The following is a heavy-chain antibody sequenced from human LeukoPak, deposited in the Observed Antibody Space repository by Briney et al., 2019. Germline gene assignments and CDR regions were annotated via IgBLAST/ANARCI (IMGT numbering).Heavy chain of an antibody. CDR1: GFTFDDYA. V-gene: IGHV3-9*01. CDR2: ISWNSGSI. J-gene: IGHJ6*02. D-gene: IGHD3-10*01. CDR3: AKNKGSYGSGMGV. Sequence: PGRSLRLSCAASGFTFDDYAMHWVRQAPGKGLEWVSGISWNSGSIGYADSVKGRFTISRDNAKNSLYLQMNSLRAEDTALYYCAKNKGSYGSGMGVWGQGTTVTVSS.